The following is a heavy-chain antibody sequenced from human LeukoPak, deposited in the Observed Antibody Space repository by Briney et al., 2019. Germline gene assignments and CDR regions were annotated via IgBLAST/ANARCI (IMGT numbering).Heavy chain of an antibody. CDR3: ATTVALDAFII. Sequence: ASVKVSCKVSGYTLTELSMHWVRQAPGKGLEWMGGFDPEDGETIYAQKFQGRVTMTEDTSTDTAYMELSSLRSEDTAVYYCATTVALDAFIIWAKGTRFTFFS. CDR2: FDPEDGET. J-gene: IGHJ3*02. D-gene: IGHD6-19*01. CDR1: GYTLTELS. V-gene: IGHV1-24*01.